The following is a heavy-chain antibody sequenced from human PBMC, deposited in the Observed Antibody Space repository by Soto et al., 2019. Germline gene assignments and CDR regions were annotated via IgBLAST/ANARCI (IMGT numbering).Heavy chain of an antibody. V-gene: IGHV1-18*04. Sequence: ASVKVSCKASGFTFTSYGISWVRQAPGQGLEWMAWISIYNDNTKYAQKFQGRITMTTDTSTSTAYMELRSLRSDDTAVYYCARETYYFGSGIYDDGIDV. CDR2: ISIYNDNT. CDR3: ARETYYFGSGIYDDGIDV. D-gene: IGHD3-10*01. J-gene: IGHJ6*01. CDR1: GFTFTSYG.